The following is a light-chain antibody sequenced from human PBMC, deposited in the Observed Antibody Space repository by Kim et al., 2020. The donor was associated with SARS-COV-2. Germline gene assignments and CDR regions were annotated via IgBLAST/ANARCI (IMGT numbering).Light chain of an antibody. J-gene: IGKJ5*01. CDR2: GAS. V-gene: IGKV3D-15*01. CDR1: QSVSSY. CDR3: QQYSNWPIT. Sequence: EIVMTQSPATLSVSPGERATLSCRASQSVSSYLAWYLQKRGQAPRLLIYGASTRATGIPARFSGSGSGTEFTLTISSLQSEDFAVYYCQQYSNWPITFGQGTRLEIK.